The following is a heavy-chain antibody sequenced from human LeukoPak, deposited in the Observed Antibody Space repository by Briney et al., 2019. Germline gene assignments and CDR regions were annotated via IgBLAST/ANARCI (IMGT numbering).Heavy chain of an antibody. Sequence: SVKVSCKVSVYTLPELLMHWVRQAPGKGLAGMGGFDPEDWETIYAQKFHGRVIITEDTSTETAYMELSSLRSEDTAVYYCATGVFLVHFDYWGQGTLVTVSS. CDR2: FDPEDWET. CDR1: VYTLPELL. CDR3: ATGVFLVHFDY. J-gene: IGHJ4*02. D-gene: IGHD2-2*01. V-gene: IGHV1-24*01.